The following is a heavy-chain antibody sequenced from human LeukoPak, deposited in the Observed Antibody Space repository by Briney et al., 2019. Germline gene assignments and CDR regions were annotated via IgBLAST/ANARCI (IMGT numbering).Heavy chain of an antibody. Sequence: GASVKVSCKASGYTFTGYYMHWVRQAPGQGLEWMGWINPNSGGTNYAQKFQGRVTMTRDTSISTAYMELSRLGSDDTAVYYCARVLGFIWFGELLRDSSGMDVWGQGTTVTVSS. CDR2: INPNSGGT. V-gene: IGHV1-2*02. J-gene: IGHJ6*02. CDR1: GYTFTGYY. CDR3: ARVLGFIWFGELLRDSSGMDV. D-gene: IGHD3-10*01.